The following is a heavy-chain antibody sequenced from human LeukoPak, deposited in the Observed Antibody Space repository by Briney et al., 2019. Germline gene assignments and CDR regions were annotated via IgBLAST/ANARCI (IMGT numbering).Heavy chain of an antibody. Sequence: GGSLRLSCAASGFIFSNYGMHWVRQAPGKGLEWVAYTRNDGGNKYYADSVKGRFTLSRDNSKNTVDLQMNSLRAEDTAPYHCVRDYNWGTDYWGQGTLVTVSS. D-gene: IGHD7-27*01. CDR1: GFIFSNYG. V-gene: IGHV3-30*02. J-gene: IGHJ4*02. CDR2: TRNDGGNK. CDR3: VRDYNWGTDY.